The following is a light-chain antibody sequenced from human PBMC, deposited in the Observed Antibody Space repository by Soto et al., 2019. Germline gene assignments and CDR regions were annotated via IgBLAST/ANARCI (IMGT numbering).Light chain of an antibody. CDR1: SSDVGAYNR. J-gene: IGLJ1*01. CDR3: LSYTTSTSYV. V-gene: IGLV2-14*01. Sequence: QSVLTQPASVSGSPGQSITISCTGTSSDVGAYNRVSWYQQRSGKAPKLMLYEVTNRPSGVSNRFSGSKSANTASLTISGLQAEDEADYYCLSYTTSTSYVFGTGTKVTV. CDR2: EVT.